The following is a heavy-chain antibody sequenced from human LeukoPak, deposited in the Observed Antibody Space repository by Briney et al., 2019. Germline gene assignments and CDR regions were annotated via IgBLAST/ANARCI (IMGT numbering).Heavy chain of an antibody. CDR1: SLPFSGFY. D-gene: IGHD5-18*01. Sequence: PSETLSLTCAVYSLPFSGFYWSWIGPPPGRARVWSGYINHRGSTNYNPSLKTRVTISVDPSKNQFSLKLSSVTAADTAVYYCARVPRGDSYVHWYFDLWGRGTLVTVSS. V-gene: IGHV4-34*01. CDR2: INHRGST. CDR3: ARVPRGDSYVHWYFDL. J-gene: IGHJ2*01.